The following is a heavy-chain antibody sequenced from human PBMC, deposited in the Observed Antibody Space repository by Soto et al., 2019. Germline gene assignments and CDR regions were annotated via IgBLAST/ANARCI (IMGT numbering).Heavy chain of an antibody. D-gene: IGHD2-15*01. CDR1: GYSFTSYW. CDR3: ARSPTPRARKYYFDN. J-gene: IGHJ4*01. CDR2: IYPGDSDT. Sequence: GESLKISCKGSGYSFTSYWIGWVRQMPGKGLEWMGIIYPGDSDTRYSPSFQGQVTISADKSISTAYLQWSSLKASDTAMYYCARSPTPRARKYYFDNWCHGTLVTVSS. V-gene: IGHV5-51*01.